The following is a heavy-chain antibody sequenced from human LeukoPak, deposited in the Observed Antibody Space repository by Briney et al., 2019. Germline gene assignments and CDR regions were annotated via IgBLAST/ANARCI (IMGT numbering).Heavy chain of an antibody. J-gene: IGHJ4*02. CDR3: TMQKNSLFDY. V-gene: IGHV1-2*02. Sequence: GASVKVSCKASGYTFTGYYIHWVRQAPGQGLEWMGWIHPNSGVTKYAQKFQGRVTLTRDTSISTASMELTRLRSDDTAVYYCTMQKNSLFDYWGQGTLVTVSS. D-gene: IGHD1-7*01. CDR1: GYTFTGYY. CDR2: IHPNSGVT.